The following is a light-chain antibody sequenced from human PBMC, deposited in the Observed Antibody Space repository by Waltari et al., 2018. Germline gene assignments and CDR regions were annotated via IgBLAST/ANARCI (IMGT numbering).Light chain of an antibody. J-gene: IGLJ3*02. CDR2: HKN. Sequence: QSVLTQPPSASGTPGQRVTISCSGSSPNIGSNPVAWYDQFPGMAPRLLIYHKNPRPSGCLDLFSGSKSGSSASLTISGLHFEDEADYYFATWDDSLNARVFGGGTKLTVL. CDR3: ATWDDSLNARV. V-gene: IGLV1-44*01. CDR1: SPNIGSNP.